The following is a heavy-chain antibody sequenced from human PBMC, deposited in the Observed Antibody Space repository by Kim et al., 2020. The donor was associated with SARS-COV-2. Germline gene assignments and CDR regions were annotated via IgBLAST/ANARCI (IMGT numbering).Heavy chain of an antibody. V-gene: IGHV3-21*01. CDR2: ISSSSSYI. CDR1: GFTFSSYS. CDR3: ARSGTYYDILSGVRPHYLHH. Sequence: GGSLRLSCAASGFTFSSYSMNWVRQAPGKGLEWVSSISSSSSYIYYADSVKGRFTISRDNAKNTLYLQMNSLRAEDTAVYYCARSGTYYDILSGVRPHYLHHWRQGTLVSVSS. J-gene: IGHJ4*02. D-gene: IGHD3-9*01.